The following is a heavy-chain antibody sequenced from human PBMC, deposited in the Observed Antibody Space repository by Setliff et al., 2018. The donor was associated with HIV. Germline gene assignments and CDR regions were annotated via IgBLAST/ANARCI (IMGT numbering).Heavy chain of an antibody. J-gene: IGHJ6*03. CDR3: ARAEGSYGPFYYYYYYMDV. CDR1: GGSISSHY. V-gene: IGHV4-59*11. Sequence: SETLSLTCTVSGGSISSHYWSWIRQPPGKGLEWIGYIYYTGSTNYNPSLKSRVTMSVDTSKNQFSLKLTSVTAADTAVYYCARAEGSYGPFYYYYYYMDVWGKGATVTVSS. D-gene: IGHD5-18*01. CDR2: IYYTGST.